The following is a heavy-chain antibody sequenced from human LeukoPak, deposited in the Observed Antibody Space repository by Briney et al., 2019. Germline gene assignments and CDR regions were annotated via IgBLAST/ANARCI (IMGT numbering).Heavy chain of an antibody. D-gene: IGHD1-1*01. CDR1: GYTFTSYA. CDR3: ARALTDYSQLPSDAFDI. V-gene: IGHV7-4-1*02. CDR2: INTNTGNP. Sequence: ASVKVSCKASGYTFTSYAMNWVRQAPGQGLEWMGWINTNTGNPTYAQGFTGRFVFSLDTSVSTAYLQISSLKAEDTAVYYCARALTDYSQLPSDAFDIWGQGTMVTVSS. J-gene: IGHJ3*02.